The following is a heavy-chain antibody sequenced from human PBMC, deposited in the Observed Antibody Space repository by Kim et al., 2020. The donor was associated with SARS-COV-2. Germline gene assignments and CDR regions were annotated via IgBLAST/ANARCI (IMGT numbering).Heavy chain of an antibody. CDR1: GFTFSSYW. CDR2: IKQDGSEK. D-gene: IGHD6-19*01. V-gene: IGHV3-7*03. Sequence: GGSLRLSCAASGFTFSSYWMSWVRQAPGKGLEWVANIKQDGSEKYYVDSVKGRFTISRDNAKNSLYLQMNSLRAEDTAVYYCARVGSGWYRTWFEPWGQGTLVTVSS. CDR3: ARVGSGWYRTWFEP. J-gene: IGHJ5*02.